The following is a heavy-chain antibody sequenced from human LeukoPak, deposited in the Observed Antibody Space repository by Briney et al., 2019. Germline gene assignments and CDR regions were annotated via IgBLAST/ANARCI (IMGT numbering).Heavy chain of an antibody. D-gene: IGHD1-26*01. J-gene: IGHJ4*02. CDR2: IVVGSGNT. Sequence: GASVNVSFKASGFTFTSSAVQWVRQARGQRLEWIGWIVVGSGNTNYAQKFQERVTITRDMSTSTAYMELSSLRSEDTAVYYCAAGGSYFEADDYWGQGTLVTVSS. V-gene: IGHV1-58*01. CDR3: AAGGSYFEADDY. CDR1: GFTFTSSA.